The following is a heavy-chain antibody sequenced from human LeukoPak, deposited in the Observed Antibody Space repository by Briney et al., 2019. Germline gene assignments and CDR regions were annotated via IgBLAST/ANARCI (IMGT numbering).Heavy chain of an antibody. CDR3: ASSLRGVLFDS. Sequence: GGSLRLSCAASGFTFSSYAMHWVRQAPGKGLEWVAVISYDGSNKYYADSVKGRFTISRDNSKNTLYLQMNSLRAEDPAVYYCASSLRGVLFDSWGQGTLVTVSS. J-gene: IGHJ4*02. D-gene: IGHD3-10*01. CDR2: ISYDGSNK. CDR1: GFTFSSYA. V-gene: IGHV3-30-3*01.